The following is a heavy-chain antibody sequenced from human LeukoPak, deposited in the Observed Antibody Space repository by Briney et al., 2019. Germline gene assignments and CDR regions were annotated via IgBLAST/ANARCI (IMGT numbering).Heavy chain of an antibody. V-gene: IGHV4-59*12. Sequence: SETLSLTCTVSGGSISSYYWSWIRQPPGKGLEWIGYIYYSGSTNYNPSLKSRVTMSVDTSKNQFSLKLSSVTAADTAVYYCARSLGSGSYYPFDYWGQGTLVTVSS. D-gene: IGHD3-10*01. J-gene: IGHJ4*02. CDR1: GGSISSYY. CDR2: IYYSGST. CDR3: ARSLGSGSYYPFDY.